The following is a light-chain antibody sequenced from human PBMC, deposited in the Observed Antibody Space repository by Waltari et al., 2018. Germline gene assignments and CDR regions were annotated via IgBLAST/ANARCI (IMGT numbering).Light chain of an antibody. Sequence: EIVLTQSPATLAFSPGERATLSCRASQSVSTHLAWYQQKPGQSPKLLIHGASTRATGIPARFSGSGSGADFTLTISSLEPEDFAVYYCQQRSSWPITFGQGTRLEIK. CDR1: QSVSTH. CDR2: GAS. V-gene: IGKV3-11*01. J-gene: IGKJ5*01. CDR3: QQRSSWPIT.